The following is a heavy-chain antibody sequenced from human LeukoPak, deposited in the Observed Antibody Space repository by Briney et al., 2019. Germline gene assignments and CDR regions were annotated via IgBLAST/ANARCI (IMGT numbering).Heavy chain of an antibody. CDR3: ARRNVDTAMAWDY. V-gene: IGHV5-51*01. D-gene: IGHD5-18*01. CDR1: GYSFSSYW. Sequence: GESLKISCKGSGYSFSSYWIGWVRQMPGKGLEWMGIMYPSNSDTRYSPSFQGQVTIATDTSISTAYLQWSSLKASDTAMYYCARRNVDTAMAWDYWGQGTLVTVSS. J-gene: IGHJ4*02. CDR2: MYPSNSDT.